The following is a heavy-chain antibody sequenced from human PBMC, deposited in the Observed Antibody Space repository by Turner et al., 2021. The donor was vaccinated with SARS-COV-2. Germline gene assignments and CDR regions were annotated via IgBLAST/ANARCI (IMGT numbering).Heavy chain of an antibody. CDR3: ARADYGGNNYYYGMDV. J-gene: IGHJ6*02. D-gene: IGHD4-17*01. V-gene: IGHV3-48*02. Sequence: EVQLVESGGGLEQPGRSLRLSCAASGFTFSSYFMNWVRQAPGKGLEWVSYISSSSSTIYYADSVKGRFTISRDNAKNSLYLQMNSLRDEDTAVYYCARADYGGNNYYYGMDVWGQGTTVTVSS. CDR1: GFTFSSYF. CDR2: ISSSSSTI.